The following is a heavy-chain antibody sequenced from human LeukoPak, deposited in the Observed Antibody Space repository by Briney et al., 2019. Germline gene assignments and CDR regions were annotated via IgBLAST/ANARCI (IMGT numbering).Heavy chain of an antibody. CDR2: ISSSSSYI. V-gene: IGHV3-21*01. CDR1: GFTFSSYS. Sequence: PGGSLRLSCAASGFTFSSYSMNWVRQAPGKGLEWVSSISSSSSYIYYADSVKGRFTISRDNAKSSLYLQMNSLRAEDTAVHYCARFSSSSINYWGQGTLVTVSS. CDR3: ARFSSSSINY. D-gene: IGHD6-13*01. J-gene: IGHJ4*02.